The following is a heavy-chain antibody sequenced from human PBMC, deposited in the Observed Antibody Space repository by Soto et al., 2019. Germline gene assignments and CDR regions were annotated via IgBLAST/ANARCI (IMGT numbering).Heavy chain of an antibody. D-gene: IGHD2-15*01. CDR2: ISSSSSTI. J-gene: IGHJ4*02. CDR3: ARYCSGGSCYSQIDS. CDR1: GFTFSSYS. V-gene: IGHV3-48*01. Sequence: EVQLVESGGGLVQPGGSLRLSCAASGFTFSSYSMNWVRQAPGKGPEWVSYISSSSSTIYYADSVKGRFTISRDNAKNSLYLQMNSLRAEDTAVYYCARYCSGGSCYSQIDSWGQGTLVTVSS.